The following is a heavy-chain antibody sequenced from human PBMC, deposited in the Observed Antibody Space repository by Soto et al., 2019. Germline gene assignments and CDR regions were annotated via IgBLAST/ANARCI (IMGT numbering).Heavy chain of an antibody. Sequence: PGGSLRLSCAASGFTFSSYGMHWVRQAPGKGLEWVAVIWYDGSNKYYADSVKGRFTISRDNSKNTLYLQMNSLRAEDTAVYYCATPNYGSGSYRNRDAFDIWGQGTMVTVSS. J-gene: IGHJ3*02. V-gene: IGHV3-33*01. CDR1: GFTFSSYG. CDR3: ATPNYGSGSYRNRDAFDI. D-gene: IGHD3-10*01. CDR2: IWYDGSNK.